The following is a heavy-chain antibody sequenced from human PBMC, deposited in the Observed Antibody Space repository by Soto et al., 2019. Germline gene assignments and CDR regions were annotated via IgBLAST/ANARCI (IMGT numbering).Heavy chain of an antibody. V-gene: IGHV1-69*13. CDR2: IIPIFGTA. CDR3: ARDPPLYYYDSSADYGMDV. CDR1: GGTFSSYA. D-gene: IGHD3-22*01. Sequence: SVKVSCKASGGTFSSYAISWVRQAPGQGLEWMGGIIPIFGTANYAQKSQGRVTITADESTSTAYMELSSLRSEDTAVYYCARDPPLYYYDSSADYGMDVWGQGTTVTVSS. J-gene: IGHJ6*02.